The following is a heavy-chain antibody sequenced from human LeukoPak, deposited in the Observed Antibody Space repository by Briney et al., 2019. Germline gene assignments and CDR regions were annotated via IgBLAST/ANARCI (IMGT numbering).Heavy chain of an antibody. CDR1: GGSISSGDYY. Sequence: SETLSLTCTVSGGSISSGDYYWSWIRQPPGKGLEWIGYIYYSGSTYYNPSLKSRVTISVDTSKNQFSLKLSSVTAADTAVYYCARVHCSSTSCSLSYYYYMDVWGKGTTVTVSS. CDR3: ARVHCSSTSCSLSYYYYMDV. D-gene: IGHD2-2*01. V-gene: IGHV4-30-4*08. CDR2: IYYSGST. J-gene: IGHJ6*03.